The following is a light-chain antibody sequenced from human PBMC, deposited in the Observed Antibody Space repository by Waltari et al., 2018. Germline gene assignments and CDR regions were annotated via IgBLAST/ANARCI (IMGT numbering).Light chain of an antibody. CDR2: KAS. CDR1: QSVDSW. J-gene: IGKJ1*01. V-gene: IGKV1-5*03. CDR3: QQYNLYSET. Sequence: DIQMTQSPSTLSASVGDRVTTTCRASQSVDSWLAWYQQKPGKAPKLLIYKASILGSGVPSRFSGSGSGTEFTLTISSLQPDDFATYYCQQYNLYSETFGQGTKVEIK.